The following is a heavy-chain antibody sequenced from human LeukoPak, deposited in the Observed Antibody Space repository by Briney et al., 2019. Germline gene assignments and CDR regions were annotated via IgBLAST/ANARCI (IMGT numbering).Heavy chain of an antibody. Sequence: SETLSLTCTVSGGSIGSSSYYWGWIRQPPGKGLEWIGSIYYSGSTYYNPPLKSRVTISVDTSKNQFSLKLSSVTAADTAVYYCARPGIAVAGYFDYWGQGTLVTVSS. V-gene: IGHV4-39*01. CDR1: GGSIGSSSYY. D-gene: IGHD6-19*01. J-gene: IGHJ4*02. CDR2: IYYSGST. CDR3: ARPGIAVAGYFDY.